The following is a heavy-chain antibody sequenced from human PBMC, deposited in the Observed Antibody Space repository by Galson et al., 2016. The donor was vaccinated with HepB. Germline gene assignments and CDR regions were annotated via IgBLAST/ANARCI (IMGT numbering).Heavy chain of an antibody. CDR1: GGSITSSNYY. D-gene: IGHD3-22*01. CDR2: IYSSGST. V-gene: IGHV4-39*07. CDR3: ARIGMGLGVTMIVVVDAFDI. J-gene: IGHJ3*02. Sequence: SETLSLTCTVSGGSITSSNYYWGSIRQPPGKGLEWIGNIYSSGSTSCNPSLKSRVTISLDTSKNQFSLKLTSVTAADTAVYYCARIGMGLGVTMIVVVDAFDIWGQGTMVTVSS.